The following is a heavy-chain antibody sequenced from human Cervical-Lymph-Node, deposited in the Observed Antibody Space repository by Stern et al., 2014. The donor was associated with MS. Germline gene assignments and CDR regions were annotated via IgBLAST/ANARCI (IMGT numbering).Heavy chain of an antibody. CDR1: GFTFSDYS. D-gene: IGHD1-7*01. V-gene: IGHV3-11*01. J-gene: IGHJ5*01. CDR2: ISTGGRTI. CDR3: ARDPTYRWNYGVGWFDS. Sequence: VQLVESGGGLVKPGGSLRLSCAASGFTFSDYSMNWIRQAPGKGLEWVSYISTGGRTIYYADSVKGRFSVSRDNAKNSLFLQMDSLSAEDTAVYHCARDPTYRWNYGVGWFDSWGQGTLVTVSS.